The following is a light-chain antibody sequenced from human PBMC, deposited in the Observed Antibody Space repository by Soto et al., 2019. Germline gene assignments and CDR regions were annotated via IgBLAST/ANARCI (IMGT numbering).Light chain of an antibody. CDR2: DAS. V-gene: IGKV1-5*01. CDR3: QQYKDYPWT. Sequence: DIQMTQSPPTLSASVGDRVTITCRASESMSTWLAWYQQKPGKAPRLLIYDASKLESGVPSRFSGSGSGTEFTLTISSLQPDDFATYYCQQYKDYPWTFGQGTKVEIK. J-gene: IGKJ1*01. CDR1: ESMSTW.